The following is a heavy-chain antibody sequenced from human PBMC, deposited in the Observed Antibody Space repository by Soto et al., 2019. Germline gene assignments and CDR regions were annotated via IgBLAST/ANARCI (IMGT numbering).Heavy chain of an antibody. V-gene: IGHV3-23*01. J-gene: IGHJ4*02. CDR3: AKAVDRSSGRYVY. CDR2: ISGSGGST. CDR1: GFTFSSYA. Sequence: GGSLRLSCAASGFTFSSYAMSCVRQAPGKGLEWVSAISGSGGSTYYADSVKGRCTISRDNSKNTLYLQMNSLRAEDTAVYYCAKAVDRSSGRYVYWGQGTLVTVSS. D-gene: IGHD6-19*01.